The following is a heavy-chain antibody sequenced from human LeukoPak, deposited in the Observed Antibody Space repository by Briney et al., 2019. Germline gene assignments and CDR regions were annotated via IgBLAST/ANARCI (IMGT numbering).Heavy chain of an antibody. D-gene: IGHD3-22*01. Sequence: PSQTLSLTCTVSGGSISSGSYYWSWIRQPAGKGLEWIGRIYTSGSTNYNPSLKSRVTMSVDTSKNQFSLKLSSVTAADTAVYYCARDRMIVVAWAYYYYMDVWGKGTTVTISS. CDR3: ARDRMIVVAWAYYYYMDV. CDR1: GGSISSGSYY. J-gene: IGHJ6*03. CDR2: IYTSGST. V-gene: IGHV4-61*02.